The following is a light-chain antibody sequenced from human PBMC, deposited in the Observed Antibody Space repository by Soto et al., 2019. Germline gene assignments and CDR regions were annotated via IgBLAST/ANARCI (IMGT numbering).Light chain of an antibody. Sequence: DIQMTQSPSSLSASVGDRVTITCRASQSINNYLNWYQQKPGKAPNLLIYAASSLQSGVPSRFSGSGSGTDFTLTISSLQPEDFATYYCQQSYSTPPWTFGQGTKVDI. CDR1: QSINNY. CDR2: AAS. CDR3: QQSYSTPPWT. V-gene: IGKV1-39*01. J-gene: IGKJ1*01.